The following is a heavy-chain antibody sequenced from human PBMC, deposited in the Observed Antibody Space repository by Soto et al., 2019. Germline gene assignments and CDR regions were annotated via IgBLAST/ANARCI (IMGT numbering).Heavy chain of an antibody. J-gene: IGHJ4*02. D-gene: IGHD3-10*01. Sequence: QVQLVQSGAEVKKPGSSVRVSCKASGDTFNFYSINWVRQAPGLGLEWMGRINPILSMSNYAQRFQGRVTMTADKPTSTAYMELSRLTSENPAMYYCASSYGSGYRAFDSWGQGALVTVSS. CDR1: GDTFNFYS. CDR2: INPILSMS. CDR3: ASSYGSGYRAFDS. V-gene: IGHV1-69*02.